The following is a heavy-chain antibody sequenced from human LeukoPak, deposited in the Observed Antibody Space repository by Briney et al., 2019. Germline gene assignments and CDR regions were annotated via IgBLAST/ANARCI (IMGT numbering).Heavy chain of an antibody. J-gene: IGHJ4*02. V-gene: IGHV3-23*01. D-gene: IGHD2-15*01. CDR2: ISGSGGST. CDR1: GLTFSSYA. CDR3: AKGAVVVVAAPFDY. Sequence: PGGSLRLSCAASGLTFSSYAMSWVRQAPGKGLEWVSAISGSGGSTYYADSVKGRFTISRDNSKNTLYLQMNSPRAEDTAVYYCAKGAVVVVAAPFDYWGQGTLVTVSS.